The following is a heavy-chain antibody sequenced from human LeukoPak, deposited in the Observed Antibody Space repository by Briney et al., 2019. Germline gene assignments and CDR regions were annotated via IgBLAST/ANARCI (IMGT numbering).Heavy chain of an antibody. V-gene: IGHV1-69*05. CDR1: GYTFTSSA. Sequence: ASVKVSCKASGYTFTSSAMNWVRQAPGQGLEWMGGIIPIFGTANYAQKFQGRVTITTDESTSTAYMELSSLRSEDTAVYYCASKVAGTNLFDYWGQGTLVTVSS. J-gene: IGHJ4*02. CDR2: IIPIFGTA. D-gene: IGHD6-19*01. CDR3: ASKVAGTNLFDY.